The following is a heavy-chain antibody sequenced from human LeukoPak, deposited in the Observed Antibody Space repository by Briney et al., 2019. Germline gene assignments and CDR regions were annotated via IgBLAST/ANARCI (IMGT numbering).Heavy chain of an antibody. CDR1: GFTFSSYA. J-gene: IGHJ6*02. Sequence: GGSLRISCAASGFTFSSYAMNWVRQAPGKGLEWVSGISGNGGSTYYADSVKGRFTISRDNSKDTLYLQMNSLRAEDTAVYYCAKRSRRLTIVRGVPREDVWGQGTTVTVSS. CDR2: ISGNGGST. CDR3: AKRSRRLTIVRGVPREDV. V-gene: IGHV3-23*01. D-gene: IGHD3-10*01.